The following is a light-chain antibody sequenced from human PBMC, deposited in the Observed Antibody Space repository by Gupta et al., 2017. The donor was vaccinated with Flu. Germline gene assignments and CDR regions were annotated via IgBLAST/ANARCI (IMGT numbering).Light chain of an antibody. J-gene: IGLJ3*02. CDR1: SGINVGTYR. V-gene: IGLV5-45*02. CDR3: MSWHSSAWV. CDR2: YKSDSDK. Sequence: VLTQPSSLSASPGASASLPCTLRSGINVGTYRIYWYQQKPGSSPQYLLRYKSDSDKQQGSGVPSRFSGFKDASANAGILLISGLQAEDEADYYCMSWHSSAWVFGGGIKLTVL.